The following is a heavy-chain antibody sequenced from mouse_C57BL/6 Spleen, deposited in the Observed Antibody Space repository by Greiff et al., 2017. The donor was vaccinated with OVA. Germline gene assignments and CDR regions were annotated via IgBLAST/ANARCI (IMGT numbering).Heavy chain of an antibody. CDR3: ARLGGNWDYFDY. V-gene: IGHV1-53*01. Sequence: QVQLKQPGTELVKPGASVKLSCKASGYTFTSYWMHWVKQRPGQGLEWIGNINPSNGGTNYNEKFKSKATLTVDKSSSTAYMQLSSLTSEDSAVYYCARLGGNWDYFDYWGQGTTLTVSS. D-gene: IGHD4-1*01. CDR2: INPSNGGT. CDR1: GYTFTSYW. J-gene: IGHJ2*01.